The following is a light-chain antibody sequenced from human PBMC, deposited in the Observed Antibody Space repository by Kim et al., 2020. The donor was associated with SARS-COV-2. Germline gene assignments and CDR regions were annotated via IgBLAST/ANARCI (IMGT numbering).Light chain of an antibody. Sequence: QRVTISGTGSSSNIGAGSDVHWYQHLPGTAPKLLIYGNTNRPSGVPDRFSGSKSGTSASLAITGLQAEDEADYYCQSYDRSLSGWVFGGGTKVTVL. CDR3: QSYDRSLSGWV. V-gene: IGLV1-40*01. J-gene: IGLJ3*02. CDR1: SSNIGAGSD. CDR2: GNT.